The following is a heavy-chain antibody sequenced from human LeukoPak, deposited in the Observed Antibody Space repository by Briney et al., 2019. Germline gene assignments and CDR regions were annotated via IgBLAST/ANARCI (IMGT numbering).Heavy chain of an antibody. V-gene: IGHV1-18*01. CDR2: ISAYNGNT. CDR3: AKTGSIGYSSSWYAAGLDY. J-gene: IGHJ4*02. CDR1: GYTFTSYG. D-gene: IGHD6-13*01. Sequence: ASVKVSCKASGYTFTSYGISWVRQAPGQGLEWMGWISAYNGNTNYAQKLQGRVTMTTDTSTSTAYMELRSLRSDDTAVYYCAKTGSIGYSSSWYAAGLDYWGQGTLVTVSS.